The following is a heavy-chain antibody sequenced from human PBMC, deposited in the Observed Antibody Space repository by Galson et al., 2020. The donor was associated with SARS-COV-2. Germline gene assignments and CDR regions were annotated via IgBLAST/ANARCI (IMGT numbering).Heavy chain of an antibody. CDR3: ARDRNYYGSGSYLFTN. Sequence: ASVTVSCKASGYTFTYNYIHWVRQAPGEGLEWMALIDPNNAGANHALNFLGRVTMTADTSISTGNMELSSLTSDDTAVYYCARDRNYYGSGSYLFTNWGQGTRVTASS. J-gene: IGHJ4*02. CDR2: IDPNNAGA. CDR1: GYTFTYNY. V-gene: IGHV1-2*02. D-gene: IGHD3-10*01.